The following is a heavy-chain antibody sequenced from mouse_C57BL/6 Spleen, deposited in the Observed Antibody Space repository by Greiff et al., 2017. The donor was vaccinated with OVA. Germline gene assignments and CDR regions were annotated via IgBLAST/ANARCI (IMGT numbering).Heavy chain of an antibody. CDR1: GYTFTSYW. V-gene: IGHV1-55*01. Sequence: QVQLQQPGAELVKPGASVKMSCKASGYTFTSYWITWVKPRPGQGLEWIGDIYPGRGSTNYNEKFKSKATLTVDTSSSTAYMQLSSLTSEDSAVYYCARGYYGYCGAYWGQGTLVTVSA. D-gene: IGHD2-2*01. J-gene: IGHJ3*01. CDR2: IYPGRGST. CDR3: ARGYYGYCGAY.